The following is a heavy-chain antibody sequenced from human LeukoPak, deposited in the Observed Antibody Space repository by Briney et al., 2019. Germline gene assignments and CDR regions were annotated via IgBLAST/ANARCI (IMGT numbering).Heavy chain of an antibody. CDR3: ASRKLGNDY. J-gene: IGHJ4*02. V-gene: IGHV4-59*01. CDR1: GFIFSNYW. CDR2: IYYTGT. Sequence: GSLRLSCATSGFIFSNYWMSWIRQSPGKGLEWIGYIYYTGTSYNPSLKSRVTISADTSKNQFSLKLISVTAADTAVYYCASRKLGNDYWGQGTLVTVSS. D-gene: IGHD7-27*01.